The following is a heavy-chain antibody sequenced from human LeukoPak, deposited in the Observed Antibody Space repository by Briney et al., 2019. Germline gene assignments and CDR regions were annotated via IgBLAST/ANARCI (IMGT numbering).Heavy chain of an antibody. CDR3: ARGLNGAYEYYFDY. J-gene: IGHJ4*02. V-gene: IGHV4-39*07. CDR1: GDSISSSRSY. D-gene: IGHD4-17*01. CDR2: IYYSGST. Sequence: SETLSLTCTVSGDSISSSRSYWGWIRQPPGKGLEWIGSIYYSGSTYYNPSLKSRVTISVDTSKNQFSLKLSSVTAADTAVYYCARGLNGAYEYYFDYWGQGTLVTVSS.